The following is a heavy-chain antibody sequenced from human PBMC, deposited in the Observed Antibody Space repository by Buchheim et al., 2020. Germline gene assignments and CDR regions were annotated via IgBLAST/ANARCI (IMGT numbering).Heavy chain of an antibody. CDR3: ASSYYYDSSGYYYVSLGYYYYGMDV. D-gene: IGHD3-22*01. CDR2: ISSSGSTI. J-gene: IGHJ6*02. Sequence: QVQLVESGGGLVKPGGPLRLSCAASGFTFSDYYMSWIRQAPGKGLEWVSYISSSGSTIYYADSVKGRFTISRDNAKTSLYLQMNSLRAEDTAVYYCASSYYYDSSGYYYVSLGYYYYGMDVWGQGTT. V-gene: IGHV3-11*01. CDR1: GFTFSDYY.